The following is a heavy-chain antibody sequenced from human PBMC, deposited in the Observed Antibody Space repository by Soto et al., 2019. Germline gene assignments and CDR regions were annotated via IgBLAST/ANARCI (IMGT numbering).Heavy chain of an antibody. CDR2: ISSSSSYI. CDR1: GFTFSSYS. D-gene: IGHD6-19*01. J-gene: IGHJ4*02. V-gene: IGHV3-21*01. Sequence: GGSLRLSCAASGFTFSSYSMNWVRQAPGKGLEWVSSISSSSSYIYYADSVKGRFTISRDNAKNSLYLQMNSLRAEDTAVYYCARDFNVAGTTVDYWGQETLVTVSS. CDR3: ARDFNVAGTTVDY.